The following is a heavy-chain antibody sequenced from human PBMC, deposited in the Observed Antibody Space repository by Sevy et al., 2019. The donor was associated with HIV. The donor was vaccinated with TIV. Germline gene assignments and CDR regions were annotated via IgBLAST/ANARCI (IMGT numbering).Heavy chain of an antibody. CDR2: IYTSGST. CDR3: ATERITMVRGVTPFDY. D-gene: IGHD3-10*01. CDR1: GGSISSGSYY. V-gene: IGHV4-61*02. Sequence: SETLSLTCTVSGGSISSGSYYWSWIRQPAGKGLEWIGRIYTSGSTNYNPSLKSRVTISVDTSKNQFSLKLSSVTAADTAVYYCATERITMVRGVTPFDYWGLGTLVTVSS. J-gene: IGHJ4*02.